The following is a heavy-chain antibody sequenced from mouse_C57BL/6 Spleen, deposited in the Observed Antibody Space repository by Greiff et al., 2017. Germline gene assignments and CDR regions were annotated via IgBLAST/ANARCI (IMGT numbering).Heavy chain of an antibody. Sequence: VKLQESGAELVKPGASVKISCKASGYAFSSYWMNWGKQRPGKGLEWIGQIYPGDGDTNYNGTFKGKATLTADKSSSTAYMQLSSLTSEDSAVYFCAREGVYDYDEGGYFDYWGQGTTLTVSS. V-gene: IGHV1-80*01. CDR2: IYPGDGDT. D-gene: IGHD2-4*01. J-gene: IGHJ2*01. CDR1: GYAFSSYW. CDR3: AREGVYDYDEGGYFDY.